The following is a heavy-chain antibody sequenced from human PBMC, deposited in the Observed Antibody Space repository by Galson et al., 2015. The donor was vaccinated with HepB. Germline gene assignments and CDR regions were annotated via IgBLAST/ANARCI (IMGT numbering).Heavy chain of an antibody. Sequence: SLRLSCAASGFTVSSNYMSWVRQAPGKGLEWVSYISSSGSTIYYADSVKGRFTISRDNAKNSLYLQMNSLRAEDTAVYYCARGRRGPDAFDIWGQGTMVTVSS. CDR3: ARGRRGPDAFDI. D-gene: IGHD3-10*01. CDR1: GFTVSSNY. CDR2: ISSSGSTI. V-gene: IGHV3-11*01. J-gene: IGHJ3*02.